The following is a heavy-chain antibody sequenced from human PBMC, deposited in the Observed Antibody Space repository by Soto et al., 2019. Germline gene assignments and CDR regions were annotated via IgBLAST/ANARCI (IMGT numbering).Heavy chain of an antibody. D-gene: IGHD3-10*01. V-gene: IGHV4-39*01. CDR1: YY. J-gene: IGHJ5*02. CDR2: IYYSGST. Sequence: YYWGWIRQPPGKGLEWIGTIYYSGSTYYNPSLKSRVTVSVDTSKNQFSLKLTSVTAADTAVYYCARLSFGRWFDPWGQGTLVTVSS. CDR3: ARLSFGRWFDP.